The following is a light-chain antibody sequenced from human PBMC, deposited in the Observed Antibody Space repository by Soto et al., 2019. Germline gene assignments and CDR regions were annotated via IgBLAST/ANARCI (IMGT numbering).Light chain of an antibody. CDR3: HQYNNWPPWT. CDR2: GAS. CDR1: QSVSSN. Sequence: EIVMTQSPATLSVSPGERATLSCRASQSVSSNLAWYQQKPGQAPMLLIYGASTRSTGIPARFSGSGSGTEFTLTISSLQSEEFAVYYCHQYNNWPPWTFGQGTKVEIK. J-gene: IGKJ1*01. V-gene: IGKV3-15*01.